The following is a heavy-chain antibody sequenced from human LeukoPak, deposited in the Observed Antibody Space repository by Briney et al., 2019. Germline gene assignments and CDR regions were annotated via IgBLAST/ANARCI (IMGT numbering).Heavy chain of an antibody. Sequence: ASVKVSCKASGYTFTSYYMHWVRQAPGQGLEWMGIINPSGGSTSYAQKFQGRVTMTRDMSTSTVYMELSRLRSDDTAVYYCARYEWGVSAIDYWGQGTLVTVSS. CDR2: INPSGGST. V-gene: IGHV1-46*01. CDR3: ARYEWGVSAIDY. D-gene: IGHD3-10*01. CDR1: GYTFTSYY. J-gene: IGHJ4*02.